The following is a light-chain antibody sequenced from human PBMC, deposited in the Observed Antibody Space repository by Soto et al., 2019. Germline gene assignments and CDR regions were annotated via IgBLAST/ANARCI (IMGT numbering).Light chain of an antibody. J-gene: IGLJ1*01. CDR2: VGTGGIVG. CDR1: SGYSNYK. V-gene: IGLV9-49*01. CDR3: GADHDWKV. Sequence: QPVLTQPPSASASLGASVTLTCTLSSGYSNYKVDWYQQRPGKGPRFVMRVGTGGIVGSKGDGIPDRFSVLGSGLNRYLTIKNIQEEDESDYHCGADHDWKVFGTGTKVTVL.